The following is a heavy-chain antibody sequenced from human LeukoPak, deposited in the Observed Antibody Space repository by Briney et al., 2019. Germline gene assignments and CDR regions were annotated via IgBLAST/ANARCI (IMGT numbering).Heavy chain of an antibody. CDR3: ARDSSGYYYVSYFDY. V-gene: IGHV3-23*01. CDR1: GFTFSSYA. CDR2: ISGSGGST. Sequence: GGSLRLSCAASGFTFSSYAMSWVRQGPGKGLEWVSAISGSGGSTYYADSVKGRFTISRDNSKNTLYLQMNSLRAEDTAVYYCARDSSGYYYVSYFDYWGQGTLVTVSS. D-gene: IGHD3-22*01. J-gene: IGHJ4*02.